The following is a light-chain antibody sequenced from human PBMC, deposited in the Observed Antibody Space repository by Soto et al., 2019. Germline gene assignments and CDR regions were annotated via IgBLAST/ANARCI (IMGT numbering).Light chain of an antibody. Sequence: EIVMTQSPATLSVSPGERATLSCRASQSVSSNLAWYQQKPGQAPRLLIYGASTRATGIPARFSGSGSGTEFTLPISSLQSEDFAVYYCQQYNNCLSLTFVGGTKVDIK. CDR1: QSVSSN. V-gene: IGKV3-15*01. CDR3: QQYNNCLSLT. CDR2: GAS. J-gene: IGKJ4*01.